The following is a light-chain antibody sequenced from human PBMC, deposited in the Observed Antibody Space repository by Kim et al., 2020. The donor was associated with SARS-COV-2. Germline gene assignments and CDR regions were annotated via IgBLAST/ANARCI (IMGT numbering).Light chain of an antibody. CDR3: QQYNKWPALT. Sequence: EIVMTQSPATLSVSPGERATLSCRASQSVSSNLAWYQRKPGQAPRLLIYDASTRATGIPARFSGSGSGTEFTLTINSLQSEDFAVYYCQQYNKWPALTFGGGTKVDIK. V-gene: IGKV3-15*01. J-gene: IGKJ4*01. CDR2: DAS. CDR1: QSVSSN.